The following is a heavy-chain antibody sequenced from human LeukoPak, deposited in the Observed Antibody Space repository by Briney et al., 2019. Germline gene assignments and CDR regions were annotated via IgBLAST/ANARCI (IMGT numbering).Heavy chain of an antibody. V-gene: IGHV4-59*08. Sequence: NPSETLSLTCTVPGGSLSSYDWSWIRQPPGKGLEWIGYIYYSGSTNYNPSHNRRVTISADTSKNQVSLTLSSVTAADTAVYYCARHPELYFFDYWGLGTLVTVSS. CDR2: IYYSGST. CDR1: GGSLSSYD. D-gene: IGHD3-10*01. CDR3: ARHPELYFFDY. J-gene: IGHJ4*02.